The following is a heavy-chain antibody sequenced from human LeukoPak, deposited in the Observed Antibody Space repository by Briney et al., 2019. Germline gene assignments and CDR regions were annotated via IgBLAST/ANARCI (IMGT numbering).Heavy chain of an antibody. V-gene: IGHV3-7*04. Sequence: GGPLRLSCAASGFTFSSYWMSWVRQAPGKGLEWVANIEEDGSEKHYVDSVKGRFTISRDNAKNSLYLQMNSLRAEDTAVYYCARARPPDSSGYYPPEYFQHWGQGTLVTVSS. CDR1: GFTFSSYW. CDR3: ARARPPDSSGYYPPEYFQH. D-gene: IGHD3-22*01. CDR2: IEEDGSEK. J-gene: IGHJ1*01.